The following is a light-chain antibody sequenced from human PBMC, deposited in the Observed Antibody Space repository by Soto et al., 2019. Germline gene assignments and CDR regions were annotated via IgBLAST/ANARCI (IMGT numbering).Light chain of an antibody. J-gene: IGLJ3*02. CDR2: QVT. Sequence: QSALTQPASVSGSPGQSITISCTGTTSDVGAYNYVSWYQQHPGKVPKLIIFQVTGRPSGVSDRFSGSKSGNTASLTISGLQAEDEADYYCSSHTTSLTWVFGGGTQLTVL. CDR1: TSDVGAYNY. CDR3: SSHTTSLTWV. V-gene: IGLV2-14*01.